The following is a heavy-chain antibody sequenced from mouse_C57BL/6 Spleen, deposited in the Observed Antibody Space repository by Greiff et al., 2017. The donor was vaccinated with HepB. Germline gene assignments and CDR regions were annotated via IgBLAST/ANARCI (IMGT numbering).Heavy chain of an antibody. Sequence: EVKLQQSGPELVKPGASVKMSCKASGYTFTDYNMHWVKQSHGKSLEWIGYINPNNGGTSYNQKFKGKATLTVNKSSSTAYMELRSLTSEDSAVYYCARRGRNYDYDRDAMDYWGQGTSVTVSS. CDR3: ARRGRNYDYDRDAMDY. J-gene: IGHJ4*01. D-gene: IGHD2-4*01. CDR1: GYTFTDYN. CDR2: INPNNGGT. V-gene: IGHV1-22*01.